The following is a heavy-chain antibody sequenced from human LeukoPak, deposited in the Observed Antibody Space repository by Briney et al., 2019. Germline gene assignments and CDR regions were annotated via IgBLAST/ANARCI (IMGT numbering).Heavy chain of an antibody. Sequence: RSGGSLRLSCAASGFTFSSYWMHWVRHAPGKGLVWVSRINSDGSSTSYADSVKGRFTISRDNAKNTLYLQMNSLRAEDTAVYYCTRGGGYSYGSFDYWGQGTLVTVSS. V-gene: IGHV3-74*01. CDR2: INSDGSST. D-gene: IGHD5-18*01. J-gene: IGHJ4*02. CDR3: TRGGGYSYGSFDY. CDR1: GFTFSSYW.